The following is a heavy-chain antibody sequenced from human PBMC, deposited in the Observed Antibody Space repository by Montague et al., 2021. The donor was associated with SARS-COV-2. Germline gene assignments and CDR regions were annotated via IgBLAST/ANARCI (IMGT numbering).Heavy chain of an antibody. CDR2: SYYSGGI. CDR3: ARAVSVRRAVNWFDP. J-gene: IGHJ5*02. Sequence: SETLSLTCTVSGGSMSNHYCAWSRHPPRKGQELLSNSYYSGGINSXASLKSRVTMSVNTSKNKFSLKLTSVTAADTAVYYCARAVSVRRAVNWFDPWGQGTLVTVSS. V-gene: IGHV4-59*11. D-gene: IGHD3-10*01. CDR1: GGSMSNHY.